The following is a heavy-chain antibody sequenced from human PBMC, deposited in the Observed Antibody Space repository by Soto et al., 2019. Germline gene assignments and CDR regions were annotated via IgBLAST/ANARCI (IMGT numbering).Heavy chain of an antibody. CDR3: ARDAAVPGEADRFDY. D-gene: IGHD6-19*01. CDR2: VFHKGIT. J-gene: IGHJ4*02. Sequence: SETLSLTCSVSGDSIKSNVWWSWVRQSPGKALEWIGEVFHKGITNYNPSLWGRVTMSVDKANNQFSLMLTSVTAADTGIYYCARDAAVPGEADRFDYWGQGILVTVSS. V-gene: IGHV4-4*02. CDR1: GDSIKSNVW.